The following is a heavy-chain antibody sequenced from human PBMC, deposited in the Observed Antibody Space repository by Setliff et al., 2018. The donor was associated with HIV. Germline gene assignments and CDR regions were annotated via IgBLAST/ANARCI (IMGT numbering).Heavy chain of an antibody. CDR2: IYKSGST. D-gene: IGHD6-19*01. J-gene: IGHJ4*02. CDR1: GGSISTYH. CDR3: ARQGAVTGHSFDS. V-gene: IGHV4-59*08. Sequence: PSETLSLTCSVSGGSISTYHWSWIRQPPGKGLEWIGYIYKSGSTNYSPSLKSRVTISPGTSTNQFSLRLNSGTAADTAIYYCARQGAVTGHSFDSWGPGALVTVSS.